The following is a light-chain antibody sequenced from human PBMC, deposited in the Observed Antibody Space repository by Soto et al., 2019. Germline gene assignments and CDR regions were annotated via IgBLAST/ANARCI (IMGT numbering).Light chain of an antibody. CDR3: QSYDSSLSGNVV. CDR1: SSNIGAGYD. Sequence: QSVLTQQPSVSGAPGQRVTISCTGSSSNIGAGYDVHWYQQLPGTAPKLLIYGNSNRPSGVPDRFSGSKSGTSASLAITGLHAEDEADYYCQSYDSSLSGNVVFGGGTKLTV. V-gene: IGLV1-40*01. CDR2: GNS. J-gene: IGLJ2*01.